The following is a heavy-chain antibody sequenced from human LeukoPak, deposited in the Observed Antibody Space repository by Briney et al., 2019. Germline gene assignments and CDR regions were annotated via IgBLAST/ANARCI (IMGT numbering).Heavy chain of an antibody. CDR2: IWYDGSKK. CDR1: GFSFSSYG. V-gene: IGHV3-33*01. CDR3: ARDNDRGFDY. J-gene: IGHJ4*02. Sequence: QPGRSLRLSCAASGFSFSSYGMHWVRQAPGKGLEWVAVIWYDGSKKYHADSVTGLLTISRDNSKDTLYLQMNSLRVEDTAVYYCARDNDRGFDYWGQGTLVTVSS. D-gene: IGHD1-1*01.